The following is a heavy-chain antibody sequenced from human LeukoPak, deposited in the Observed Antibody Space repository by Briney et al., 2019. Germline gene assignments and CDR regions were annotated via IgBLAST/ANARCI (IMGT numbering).Heavy chain of an antibody. V-gene: IGHV1-46*01. J-gene: IGHJ3*02. D-gene: IGHD6-13*01. CDR3: ARSPRDSAAGIVYAFDI. Sequence: ASVKVSCKASGYTFSAYDMHWVRQAPGQGLEWMGIINPSGGSTSYAQKFQGRVTMTRDTSTSTVYMELSSLRSEDTAVYYCARSPRDSAAGIVYAFDIWGQGTMVTVSS. CDR2: INPSGGST. CDR1: GYTFSAYD.